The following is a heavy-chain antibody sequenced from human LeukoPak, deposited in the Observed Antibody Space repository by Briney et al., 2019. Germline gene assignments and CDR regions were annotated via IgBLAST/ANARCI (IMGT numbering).Heavy chain of an antibody. D-gene: IGHD5-24*01. Sequence: GGSLRLSCAASGFTFSSYTMNWVRHAPGKGLEWVSYISSSSYTIYYADSVKGQFTISRDNAKNSLYLQMNSLRVEDTAVYYCARSDERYRVIDYWGQGTLVTVTS. CDR1: GFTFSSYT. CDR3: ARSDERYRVIDY. V-gene: IGHV3-48*04. CDR2: ISSSSYTI. J-gene: IGHJ4*02.